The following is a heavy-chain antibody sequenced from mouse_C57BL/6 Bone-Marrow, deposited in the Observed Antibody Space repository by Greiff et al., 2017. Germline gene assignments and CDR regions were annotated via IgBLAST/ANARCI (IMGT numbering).Heavy chain of an antibody. V-gene: IGHV1-15*01. CDR3: TRSYEGYDWNYFDY. D-gene: IGHD2-3*01. CDR1: GYTFTDYE. CDR2: IDPETGGT. J-gene: IGHJ2*01. Sequence: VQLQQSGAELVRPGASVTLSCKASGYTFTDYEMHWVKQTPVHGLEWIGAIDPETGGTAYNQKFKGKAILTADKSSSTAYMELRSLTSEDSAVYYCTRSYEGYDWNYFDYWGQGTMLTVSA.